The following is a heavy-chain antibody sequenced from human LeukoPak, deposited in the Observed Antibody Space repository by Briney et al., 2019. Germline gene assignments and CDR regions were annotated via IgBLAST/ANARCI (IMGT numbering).Heavy chain of an antibody. CDR1: GFTFGDYA. V-gene: IGHV3-49*04. Sequence: GGSLRPTCTASGFTFGDYAMSWVRQAPGKGLEWVGFIRSKTYGGTTEYAASVKGRFTISRDDSKSIAYLQMNSLKTEDTAVYYCTRRLPIAAAFGFDPWGQGTLVTVSS. CDR2: IRSKTYGGTT. D-gene: IGHD6-13*01. CDR3: TRRLPIAAAFGFDP. J-gene: IGHJ5*02.